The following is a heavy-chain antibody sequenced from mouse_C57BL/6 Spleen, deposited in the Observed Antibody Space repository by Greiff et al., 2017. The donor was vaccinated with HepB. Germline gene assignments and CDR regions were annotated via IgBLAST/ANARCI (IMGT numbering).Heavy chain of an antibody. J-gene: IGHJ2*01. CDR3: AKSYYGSYYFDY. Sequence: VQLQQSGPELVKPGASVKISCKASGYAFSSSWMNWVKQRPGKGLEWIGRIYPGDGDTNYNGKFKGKATLTADKSSSTAYMQLSSLTSEDSAVYFCAKSYYGSYYFDYWGQGTTLTVSS. CDR1: GYAFSSSW. V-gene: IGHV1-82*01. D-gene: IGHD1-1*01. CDR2: IYPGDGDT.